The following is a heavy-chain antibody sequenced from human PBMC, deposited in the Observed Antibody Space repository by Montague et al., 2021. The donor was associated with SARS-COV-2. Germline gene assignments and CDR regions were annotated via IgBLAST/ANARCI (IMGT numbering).Heavy chain of an antibody. V-gene: IGHV4-59*11. CDR2: IYYDGSS. CDR1: GGSINHY. CDR3: ARSQWHNWYFDL. D-gene: IGHD2-8*01. Sequence: SETLSLTCTVSGGSINHYWSWIRQPPGKGLEWLGYIYYDGSSNYXPSLRSRVTISMQTSRNQVSLRLSSVTAADTALYYCARSQWHNWYFDLWGRGTLVTVSS. J-gene: IGHJ2*01.